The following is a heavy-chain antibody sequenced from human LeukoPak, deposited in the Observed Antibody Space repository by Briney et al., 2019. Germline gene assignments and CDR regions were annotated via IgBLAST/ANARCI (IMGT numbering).Heavy chain of an antibody. D-gene: IGHD4-11*01. CDR3: AKRSGVYSDNSGVFDY. Sequence: GGSLRLSCAASGFTFSGYSMNWVRQAPGKGLEWVSGISGSGISRGYADSVKGRFTISRDNSKNTVLLQMDSLRAEDTAIYYCAKRSGVYSDNSGVFDYWGQGSLVTVSS. CDR2: ISGSGISR. J-gene: IGHJ4*02. V-gene: IGHV3-23*01. CDR1: GFTFSGYS.